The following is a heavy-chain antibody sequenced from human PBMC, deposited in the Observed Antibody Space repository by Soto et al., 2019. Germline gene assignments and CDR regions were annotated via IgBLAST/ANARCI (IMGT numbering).Heavy chain of an antibody. CDR3: AKVATAIAVAGRVDY. V-gene: IGHV3-23*01. D-gene: IGHD6-19*01. Sequence: EVQLLESGGGLVLPGGSLRLSCAASGFAFSSYAMSWVRQAPGKGLQWVSSISGNGGNTYYADSVKGRFTISRDNSKNTVYLQMNSLRVEDTAIYYCAKVATAIAVAGRVDYWGQGTRVTVSS. J-gene: IGHJ4*02. CDR1: GFAFSSYA. CDR2: ISGNGGNT.